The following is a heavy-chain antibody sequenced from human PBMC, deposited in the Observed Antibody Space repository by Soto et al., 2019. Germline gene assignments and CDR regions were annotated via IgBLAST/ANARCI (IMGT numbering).Heavy chain of an antibody. D-gene: IGHD3-3*01. CDR2: INPNSGGT. CDR1: GYTLTGYY. CDR3: ARAGDFWSGYLGYYFDY. V-gene: IGHV1-2*04. J-gene: IGHJ4*02. Sequence: ASVNVSFKASGYTLTGYYMHWVRQAPGQWLELMGWINPNSGGTNYAQKFQGWVTITRDTSISTAYMELSRLRSDDTAVYYFARAGDFWSGYLGYYFDYWGQGTLVTVSS.